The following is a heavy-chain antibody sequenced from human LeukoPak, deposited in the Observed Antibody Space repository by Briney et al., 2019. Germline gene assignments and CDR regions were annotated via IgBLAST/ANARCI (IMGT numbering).Heavy chain of an antibody. D-gene: IGHD3-16*01. CDR2: INTNTGNP. CDR1: GYTFTSYA. J-gene: IGHJ6*02. V-gene: IGHV7-4-1*02. CDR3: ARDVLGYYDYYYGMDV. Sequence: ASVKVSCKASGYTFTSYAMNWVRQAPGQGLEWMGWINTNTGNPTYARGFTGRFVFSLDTSVSTAYLQISSLKAEDTAVYYCARDVLGYYDYYYGMDVWGQGTTVTVSS.